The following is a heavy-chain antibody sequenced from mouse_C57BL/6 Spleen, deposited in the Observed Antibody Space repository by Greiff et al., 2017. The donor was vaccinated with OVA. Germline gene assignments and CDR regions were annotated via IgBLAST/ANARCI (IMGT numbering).Heavy chain of an antibody. Sequence: EVQRVESGGGLVQPGGSLKLSRAASGFNFSDYGMAGVRKAPRKGAVWVGFISNLSYSIYYADTVTGRFTISRENAKNTLYLEMSSLRSEDTAMYYCARQDYYGSSHWYFDVWGTGTTVTVSS. V-gene: IGHV5-15*01. J-gene: IGHJ1*03. D-gene: IGHD1-1*01. CDR2: ISNLSYSI. CDR3: ARQDYYGSSHWYFDV. CDR1: GFNFSDYG.